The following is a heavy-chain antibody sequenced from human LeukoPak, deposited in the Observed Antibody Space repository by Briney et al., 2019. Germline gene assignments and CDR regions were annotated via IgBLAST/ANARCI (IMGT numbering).Heavy chain of an antibody. Sequence: ASVKVSCKASGYTFTSYGISWVRQAPGQGLEWMGWISAYNGNTNYAQKLQGRVTMTTDTSTSTAYMELRSLRSDDTAVYYCARDRGRYDSSGYYYERGYYFDYWGQGTLVTVSS. D-gene: IGHD3-22*01. CDR2: ISAYNGNT. CDR1: GYTFTSYG. J-gene: IGHJ4*02. V-gene: IGHV1-18*01. CDR3: ARDRGRYDSSGYYYERGYYFDY.